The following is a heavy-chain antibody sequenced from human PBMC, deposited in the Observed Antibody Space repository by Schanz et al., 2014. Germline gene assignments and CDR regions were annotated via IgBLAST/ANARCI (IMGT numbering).Heavy chain of an antibody. CDR2: VTGSGSKT. V-gene: IGHV3-23*04. D-gene: IGHD1-1*01. CDR1: GFVFRTFA. CDR3: MAMGRNASRYVDH. Sequence: EVQLVESGGGLVKPGGSLIVSCAASGFVFRTFAMYWVRQAPGKGLEWVSAVTGSGSKTYYADSVKGRFTIARDNSKNTLFHQMDSLRGEDTAVYYCMAMGRNASRYVDHWGQGTLVTVSS. J-gene: IGHJ4*02.